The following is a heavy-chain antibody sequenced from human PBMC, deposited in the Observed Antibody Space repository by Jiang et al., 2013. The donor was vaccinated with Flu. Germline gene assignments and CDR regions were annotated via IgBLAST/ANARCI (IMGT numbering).Heavy chain of an antibody. V-gene: IGHV4-31*03. CDR1: GGSISSGGYY. D-gene: IGHD2-15*01. CDR2: IDYRGSS. Sequence: GSGLVKPSRTLSLTCTVSGGSISSGGYYWTWIRQHPGKGLEWIGHIDYRGSSNYNPSLKSRLSMSVDTSKNQFSLKLTSVSAADTAVYFCARASTRFHYCSGGSCYSRRLEYFQHWGQGTLVTVSS. CDR3: ARASTRFHYCSGGSCYSRRLEYFQH. J-gene: IGHJ1*01.